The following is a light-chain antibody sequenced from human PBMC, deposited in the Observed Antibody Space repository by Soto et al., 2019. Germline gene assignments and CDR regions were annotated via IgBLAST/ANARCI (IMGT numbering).Light chain of an antibody. CDR2: GAS. CDR3: QHYNNWPSIT. CDR1: QSVSSSY. Sequence: EIVLTQSPGTLSLSPGERATLSCRASQSVSSSYLAWYQQKPGQAPRLLIYGASSRATGIPDRFSGSGSGTDFTLTISRLEPEDFAIYYCQHYNNWPSITFGLGTRLEIK. V-gene: IGKV3-20*01. J-gene: IGKJ5*01.